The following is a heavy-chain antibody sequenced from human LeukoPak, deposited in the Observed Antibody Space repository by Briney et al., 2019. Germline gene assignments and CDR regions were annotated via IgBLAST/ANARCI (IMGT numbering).Heavy chain of an antibody. CDR2: IYYSGST. D-gene: IGHD3/OR15-3a*01. CDR3: ARSHSVWTSFDY. J-gene: IGHJ4*02. CDR1: GGSISSYY. V-gene: IGHV4-59*01. Sequence: SETLSLTCTVSGGSISSYYWSWIRQPPGKGLEWIGYIYYSGSTNYNPSLKSRVTISVDTSKSQFSLKLSSVTAADTAVYYCARSHSVWTSFDYWGQGTLVTVSS.